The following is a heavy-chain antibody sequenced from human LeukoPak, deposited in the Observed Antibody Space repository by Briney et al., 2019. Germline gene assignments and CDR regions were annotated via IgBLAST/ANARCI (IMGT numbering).Heavy chain of an antibody. D-gene: IGHD3-16*01. Sequence: PSETLSLTCTVSGASISSYYWSWLRQSPGKGLEWIGYFYYSGRTNYRPSLKSRVTISADTSKNQFSLRLTSATAADTAVYYCARVRWPTTGDKDITGGLYMDVWGKGTTVTMSS. CDR3: ARVRWPTTGDKDITGGLYMDV. V-gene: IGHV4-59*01. CDR1: GASISSYY. J-gene: IGHJ6*03. CDR2: FYYSGRT.